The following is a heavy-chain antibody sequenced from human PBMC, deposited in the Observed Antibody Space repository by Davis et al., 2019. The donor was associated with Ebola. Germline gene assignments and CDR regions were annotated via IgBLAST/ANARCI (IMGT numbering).Heavy chain of an antibody. CDR3: TLVAARRGLYYYYGMDV. CDR2: IYYTGST. D-gene: IGHD6-6*01. CDR1: GGSISSYY. J-gene: IGHJ6*02. V-gene: IGHV4-59*01. Sequence: SETLSLTCTVSGGSISSYYWSWIRQPPGKGLEWIGYIYYTGSTNYNPSLKSRVTTSVDTSKNQFSLKLSSVTAADTAVYYCTLVAARRGLYYYYGMDVWGQGTTVTVSS.